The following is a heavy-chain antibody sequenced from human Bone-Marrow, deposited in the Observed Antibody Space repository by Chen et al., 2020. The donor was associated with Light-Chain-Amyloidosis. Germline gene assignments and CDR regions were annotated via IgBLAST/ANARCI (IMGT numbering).Heavy chain of an antibody. CDR1: GGSISNSNSY. CDR2: IYYSGIT. Sequence: QLQLQESGPGLVKPSETLSLTCTVSGGSISNSNSYWGWIRQPPGKGLEWIGSIYYSGITYYNPSLQSRLSVSVDTSTNQFSLGLTSVTAAHPAVYSCPRRRRGDRSSSAFD. CDR3: PRRRRGDRSSSAFD. V-gene: IGHV4-39*01. D-gene: IGHD6-25*01. J-gene: IGHJ5*02.